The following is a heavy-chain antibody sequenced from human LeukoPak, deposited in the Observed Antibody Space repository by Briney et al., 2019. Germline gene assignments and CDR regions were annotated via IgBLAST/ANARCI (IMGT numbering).Heavy chain of an antibody. CDR2: IYPGDSHT. D-gene: IGHD2-21*02. CDR1: GYNFTRHW. Sequence: GESLQISSQTSGYNFTRHWIGWVRQMTGKGREWVAIIYPGDSHTKYSPSFQGKVAISADNSITTAYLQWYSLKASDSAMYFCATSGGLPYCGGDCYSWGQGTLVTVSS. V-gene: IGHV5-51*01. J-gene: IGHJ4*02. CDR3: ATSGGLPYCGGDCYS.